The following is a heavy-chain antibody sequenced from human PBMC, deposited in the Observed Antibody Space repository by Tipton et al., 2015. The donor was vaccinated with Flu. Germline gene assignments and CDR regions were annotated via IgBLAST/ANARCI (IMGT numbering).Heavy chain of an antibody. J-gene: IGHJ6*02. V-gene: IGHV1-18*01. CDR1: GYTFSNYG. D-gene: IGHD1-26*01. CDR2: ISGYDGDT. Sequence: QLVQSGVEVKKPGASVKVSCKASGYTFSNYGITWVRQAPGQGLEWMGWISGYDGDTTYAEKLQGRVTMTTDTSTNTAYMELRSLKSDDTAMYYCARDRGSYNIHLEYHYYYGMDVWGQGTTVTVSS. CDR3: ARDRGSYNIHLEYHYYYGMDV.